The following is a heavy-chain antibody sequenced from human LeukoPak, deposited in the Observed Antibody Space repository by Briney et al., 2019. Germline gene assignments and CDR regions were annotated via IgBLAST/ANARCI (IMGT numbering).Heavy chain of an antibody. CDR1: GGSISSYY. CDR3: ARDRDSSSWSNYYYYMDV. Sequence: SETLSLTCTVSGGSISSYYWSWTRQPAGKGLEWIGRIYTSGSTNYNPSLKSRVTMSVDTSKNQFSLKLSSVTAADTAVYYCARDRDSSSWSNYYYYMDVWGKGTTVTISS. J-gene: IGHJ6*03. V-gene: IGHV4-4*07. D-gene: IGHD6-13*01. CDR2: IYTSGST.